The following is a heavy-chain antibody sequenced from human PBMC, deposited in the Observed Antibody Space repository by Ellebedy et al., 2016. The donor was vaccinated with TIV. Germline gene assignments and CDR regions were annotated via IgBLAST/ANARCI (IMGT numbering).Heavy chain of an antibody. Sequence: PGGSLTLSCAASGFIFSTYTMNWVRQAPGKGLEWVSSISSNGRHIYYADSVRARFAISRDNAGGSLWLHMPSLRAEDTALYYCAREFDIGQPSAFDYWGQGILVTVSS. D-gene: IGHD2-15*01. J-gene: IGHJ4*02. CDR3: AREFDIGQPSAFDY. V-gene: IGHV3-21*01. CDR1: GFIFSTYT. CDR2: ISSNGRHI.